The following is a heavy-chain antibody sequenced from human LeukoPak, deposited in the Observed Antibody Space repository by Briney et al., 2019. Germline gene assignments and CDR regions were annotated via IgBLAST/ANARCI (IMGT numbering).Heavy chain of an antibody. Sequence: PGGSLRLSCAASGFTFSSYGMHWVRQAPGKGLEWVAVISYDGSNKYYADSVKGRFTISRDNSKNTLYLQMNSLTAEDTAVYYCAKGGYIPNGGYFDYWGQGTLVTVSS. J-gene: IGHJ4*02. D-gene: IGHD1-1*01. V-gene: IGHV3-30*18. CDR3: AKGGYIPNGGYFDY. CDR2: ISYDGSNK. CDR1: GFTFSSYG.